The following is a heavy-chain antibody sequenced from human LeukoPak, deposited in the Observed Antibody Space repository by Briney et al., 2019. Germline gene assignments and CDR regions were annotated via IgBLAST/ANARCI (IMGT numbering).Heavy chain of an antibody. D-gene: IGHD3-16*02. CDR1: GGTFSSNT. Sequence: GASVKVSCKASGGTFSSNTISWVRQAPGQGLEWLGGNIPIFGTIKYAQKFQGRVTITADESTSTAYMELSSLRSEDTAVYYCARVYVHDYVWGSYRYSPWGQGTLVTVSS. V-gene: IGHV1-69*13. CDR3: ARVYVHDYVWGSYRYSP. CDR2: NIPIFGTI. J-gene: IGHJ5*02.